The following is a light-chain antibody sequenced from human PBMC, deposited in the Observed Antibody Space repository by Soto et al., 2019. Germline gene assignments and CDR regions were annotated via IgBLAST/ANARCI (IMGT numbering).Light chain of an antibody. Sequence: DIQMTQSPSSLSASVGDSVTITCRASQGINKCVAWFQQKPGTAPKSLISTASRLQCGVPSRFNGSGSGTHFTLTNNNLKHEDFATYYCQQYESFPLSFGGGPRVEIK. CDR3: QQYESFPLS. V-gene: IGKV1-16*01. J-gene: IGKJ4*01. CDR2: TAS. CDR1: QGINKC.